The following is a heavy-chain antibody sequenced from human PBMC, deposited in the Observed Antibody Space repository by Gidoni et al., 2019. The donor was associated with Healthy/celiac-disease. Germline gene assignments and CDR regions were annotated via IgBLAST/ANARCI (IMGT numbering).Heavy chain of an antibody. Sequence: EVQLVASGGGVVRPGGSLRLSCAASGFTFDDYGMSWVRQAPGKGLEWVSGINWNGGSTGYADSVKGRFTISRDNAKNSLYLQMNSLRAEDTALYHCARDRLITFGGVIVIGAWFDPWGQGTLVTVSS. CDR1: GFTFDDYG. CDR3: ARDRLITFGGVIVIGAWFDP. J-gene: IGHJ5*02. CDR2: INWNGGST. D-gene: IGHD3-16*02. V-gene: IGHV3-20*01.